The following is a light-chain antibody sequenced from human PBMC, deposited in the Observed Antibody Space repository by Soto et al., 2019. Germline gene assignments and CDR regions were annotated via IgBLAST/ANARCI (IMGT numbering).Light chain of an antibody. CDR2: EVS. Sequence: QSVLAQPASVSGSPGQSITISCTGTSSDVGNYNLVSWYQQHPDKAPKLLIYEVSKWPSGVSNRFSGSKSGNTASLTISGLQAEDEADYYCCSYARANIWVFGGGTKLTVL. J-gene: IGLJ3*02. CDR3: CSYARANIWV. V-gene: IGLV2-23*02. CDR1: SSDVGNYNL.